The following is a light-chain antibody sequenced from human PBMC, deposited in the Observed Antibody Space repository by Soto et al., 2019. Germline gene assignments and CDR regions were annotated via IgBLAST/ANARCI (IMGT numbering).Light chain of an antibody. CDR3: QKYNSPPLT. V-gene: IGKV1-27*01. Sequence: DIPMTQSPSSLSASVGDRVTITCRASLPISNYLAWYQQKPGKIPNLLIYAASTLQAGVPSWFSGSGSGTDSPPIISRLKAEDVAAYYCQKYNSPPLTFGGGTKVEIK. J-gene: IGKJ4*01. CDR1: LPISNY. CDR2: AAS.